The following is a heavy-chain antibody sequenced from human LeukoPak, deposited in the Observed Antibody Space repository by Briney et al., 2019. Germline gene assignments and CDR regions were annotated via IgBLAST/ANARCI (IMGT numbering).Heavy chain of an antibody. CDR1: GGSISSGDYY. V-gene: IGHV4-30-4*01. J-gene: IGHJ1*01. D-gene: IGHD1-26*01. Sequence: PSETLSLTCTVSGGSISSGDYYWSWIRQPPGKGLEWIGCIYYSGSTYYNPSLKSRVTISVDTSKNQFSLKLSSVTAADTAVYYCARDPIVGATGDHHWGQGTLVTVSS. CDR3: ARDPIVGATGDHH. CDR2: IYYSGST.